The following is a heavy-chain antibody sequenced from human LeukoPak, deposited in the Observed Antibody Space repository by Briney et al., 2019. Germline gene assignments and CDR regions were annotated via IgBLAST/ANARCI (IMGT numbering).Heavy chain of an antibody. D-gene: IGHD4-11*01. CDR3: ARGNSNYVYFDY. Sequence: SETLSLTCAVYGGSFSGYYWSWIRQPPGKGLEWIGEINHSGSTNYNPSPKSRVTISVDTSKNQFSLKLSSVTAADTAVYYCARGNSNYVYFDYWGQGTLVTVSS. CDR2: INHSGST. V-gene: IGHV4-34*01. J-gene: IGHJ4*02. CDR1: GGSFSGYY.